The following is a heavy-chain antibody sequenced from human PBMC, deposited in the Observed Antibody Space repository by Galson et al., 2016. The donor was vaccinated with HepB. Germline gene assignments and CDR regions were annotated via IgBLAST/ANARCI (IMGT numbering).Heavy chain of an antibody. CDR3: ARDQRLVVGATEGEYSYYYGMDV. CDR2: INQDGSDK. CDR1: GLTFSSYW. D-gene: IGHD1-26*01. V-gene: IGHV3-7*03. J-gene: IGHJ6*02. Sequence: SMRLSCAASGLTFSSYWMRWVRQAPGKGLYRVANINQDGSDKNYVDSVKGRSTISRDNAKHSLYLQMNSMRAEDTAVYYCARDQRLVVGATEGEYSYYYGMDVWGQGTTVTVSS.